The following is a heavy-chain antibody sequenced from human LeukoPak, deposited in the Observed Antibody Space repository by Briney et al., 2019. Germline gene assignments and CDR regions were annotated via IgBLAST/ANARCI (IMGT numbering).Heavy chain of an antibody. D-gene: IGHD3-16*01. V-gene: IGHV3-66*02. CDR2: IYSGGST. J-gene: IGHJ4*02. Sequence: GGSLRLSCAVCGITVSGNYMTWVRQAPGKGLDWVSAIYSGGSTYYADSVKGRFTISRDNSKNTLYLQMNSLRPEDTAVYYCASLGYWGQGTLVTVSS. CDR1: GITVSGNY. CDR3: ASLGY.